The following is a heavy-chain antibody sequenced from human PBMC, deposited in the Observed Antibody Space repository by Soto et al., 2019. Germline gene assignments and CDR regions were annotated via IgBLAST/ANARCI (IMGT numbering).Heavy chain of an antibody. Sequence: EVQLVESGGALLKPGGSLRLSCAASSFTFSSAWMHWVRQAPGKGLEWVGLIKSKANGETTDYAAPVQGRFTISRDYSNNTLYLQMSILKAEDTAVYHCAEELLGSRSDWGFDYWGQGTLVTVSS. CDR3: AEELLGSRSDWGFDY. D-gene: IGHD7-27*01. V-gene: IGHV3-15*07. CDR1: SFTFSSAW. CDR2: IKSKANGETT. J-gene: IGHJ4*02.